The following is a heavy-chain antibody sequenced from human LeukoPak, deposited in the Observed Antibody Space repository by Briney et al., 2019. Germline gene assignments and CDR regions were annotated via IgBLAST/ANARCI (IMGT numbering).Heavy chain of an antibody. CDR3: ARDRLVGHNSPGPNWFDP. CDR1: GGTFSSYA. Sequence: ASVNVSCTASGGTFSSYAISWVRQAPGQGLEWMGGIIPIFGTANYAQKFQGRVTITADESTSTAYMELSSLRSEDTAVYYCARDRLVGHNSPGPNWFDPWGQGTLVTVSS. D-gene: IGHD1-1*01. V-gene: IGHV1-69*13. J-gene: IGHJ5*02. CDR2: IIPIFGTA.